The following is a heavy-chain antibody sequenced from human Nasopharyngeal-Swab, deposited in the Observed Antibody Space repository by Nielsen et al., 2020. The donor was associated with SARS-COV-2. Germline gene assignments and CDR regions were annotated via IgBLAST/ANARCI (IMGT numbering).Heavy chain of an antibody. D-gene: IGHD4-17*01. J-gene: IGHJ6*02. V-gene: IGHV1-46*01. CDR3: ARAKGGDDYGDYSTYYYGMDV. Sequence: WVRQAPGQGLEWMGIINPSGGSTSYAQKFQGRVTMTRDTSTSTVYMELSSLRSEDTAVYYCARAKGGDDYGDYSTYYYGMDVWGQGTTVTV. CDR2: INPSGGST.